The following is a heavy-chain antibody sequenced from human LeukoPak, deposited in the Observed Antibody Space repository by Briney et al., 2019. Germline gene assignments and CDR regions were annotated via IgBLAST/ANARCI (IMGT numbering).Heavy chain of an antibody. CDR1: GFTFSSYG. CDR3: ATTGSGSYYDY. D-gene: IGHD1-26*01. V-gene: IGHV3-30*03. CDR2: ISYDGSTK. J-gene: IGHJ4*02. Sequence: PGGPLRLSCAASGFTFSSYGMHWVRQAPGKGLEWVAVISYDGSTKYYADSVKGRFTISRDNAKNTLYLQMNSLRAEDTAVYYCATTGSGSYYDYWGQGTLVTVSS.